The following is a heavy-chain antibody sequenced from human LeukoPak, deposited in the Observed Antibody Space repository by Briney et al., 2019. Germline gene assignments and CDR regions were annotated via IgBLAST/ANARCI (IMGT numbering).Heavy chain of an antibody. Sequence: SGTLSLTSTVSGGSLCGYNWSWGPQPPGEGVGRSGYMYYSGSTNYTPSLKSRVTISVDTSRNQFSLKLTSVTAADTAVYYCATDNSGWWYFDLWGRGTLVTVSS. J-gene: IGHJ2*01. CDR1: GGSLCGYN. V-gene: IGHV4-59*01. CDR2: MYYSGST. CDR3: ATDNSGWWYFDL. D-gene: IGHD6-19*01.